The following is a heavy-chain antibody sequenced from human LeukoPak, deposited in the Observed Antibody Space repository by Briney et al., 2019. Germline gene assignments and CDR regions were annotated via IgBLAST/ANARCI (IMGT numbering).Heavy chain of an antibody. Sequence: GRSLRLSCAASGFTFSSYGMHWVRQAPGKGLEWVAVIWYDGSNKYYADSVKGRFTISRDNSKNTLYLQMNSLRAEDTAVYYCARDYDSELYSSGATVDYWGQGTLVTVSS. D-gene: IGHD6-19*01. CDR3: ARDYDSELYSSGATVDY. V-gene: IGHV3-33*01. CDR2: IWYDGSNK. J-gene: IGHJ4*02. CDR1: GFTFSSYG.